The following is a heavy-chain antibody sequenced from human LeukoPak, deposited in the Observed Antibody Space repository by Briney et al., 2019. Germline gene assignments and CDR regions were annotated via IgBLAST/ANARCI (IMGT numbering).Heavy chain of an antibody. V-gene: IGHV4-59*08. Sequence: SETLSLTCTVSGGSISSYYWSWIRQPPGKGLEWIGYIYYSGSTNYNPSLKSRVTISVDTSKNQFSLKLSSVTAADTAVYYCARGWELHDAFDIWGQGTMVTVSS. CDR1: GGSISSYY. CDR2: IYYSGST. J-gene: IGHJ3*02. D-gene: IGHD1-26*01. CDR3: ARGWELHDAFDI.